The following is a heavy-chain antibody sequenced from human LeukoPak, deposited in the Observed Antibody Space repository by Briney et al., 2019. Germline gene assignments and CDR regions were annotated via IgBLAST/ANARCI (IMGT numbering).Heavy chain of an antibody. CDR3: AREGDVVVVAATPDYYGMDV. CDR1: GYTFTSYY. Sequence: GASVKVSCKASGYTFTSYYMHWVRQAPGQGLEWMGIINPSGGSTSYAQKFQGRVTMTRDTSTSTVYMELSSLRSEGTAVYYCAREGDVVVVAATPDYYGMDVWGQGTTVTVSS. D-gene: IGHD2-15*01. J-gene: IGHJ6*02. CDR2: INPSGGST. V-gene: IGHV1-46*01.